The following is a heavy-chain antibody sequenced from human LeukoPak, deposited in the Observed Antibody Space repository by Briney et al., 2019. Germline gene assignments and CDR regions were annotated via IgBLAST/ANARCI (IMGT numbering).Heavy chain of an antibody. CDR2: IKQDGGET. D-gene: IGHD4-11*01. CDR1: GFTFSDYY. CDR3: TREEHSNYNY. V-gene: IGHV3-7*01. Sequence: GGSLRLSCAASGFTFSDYYMSWIRQAPGKGLEWVASIKQDGGETFYVDSVKGRFTISRDNAKNSLYLQMNSLRAEDTAVYYCTREEHSNYNYWGQGTLVTVSS. J-gene: IGHJ4*02.